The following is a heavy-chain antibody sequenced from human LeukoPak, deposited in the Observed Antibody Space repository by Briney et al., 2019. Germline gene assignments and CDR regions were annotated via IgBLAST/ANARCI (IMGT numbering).Heavy chain of an antibody. J-gene: IGHJ4*02. CDR1: GYTLTDYY. V-gene: IGHV1-2*06. D-gene: IGHD3-22*01. CDR2: INPNSGGT. CDR3: ARVGYYESSGYYEY. Sequence: ASVNVSCKASGYTLTDYYMHWVRQAPGQGLEWMGRINPNSGGTNYAQKFQGRVTMTRDTSISTVYMELSRLRSDDTAVYYCARVGYYESSGYYEYWGQGTLVTVSS.